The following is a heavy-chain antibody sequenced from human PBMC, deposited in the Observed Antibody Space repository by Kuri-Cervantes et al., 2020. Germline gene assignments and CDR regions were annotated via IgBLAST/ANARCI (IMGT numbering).Heavy chain of an antibody. CDR2: INWNGGST. Sequence: GGSLRLSCAASGFTFDDYGMSWVRQAPGKGLEWVSGINWNGGSTGYADSVKGRFTISRDNAKNSLYLQMNSLRAEDTAVYYCARDRGIIVGATSGYFDYWGQGTLVTVSS. J-gene: IGHJ4*02. V-gene: IGHV3-20*04. CDR1: GFTFDDYG. D-gene: IGHD1-26*01. CDR3: ARDRGIIVGATSGYFDY.